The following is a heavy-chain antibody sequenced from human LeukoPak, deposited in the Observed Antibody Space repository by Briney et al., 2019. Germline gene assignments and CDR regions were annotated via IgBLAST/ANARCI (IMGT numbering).Heavy chain of an antibody. D-gene: IGHD6-13*01. Sequence: PGGSLRLSCAASGFTFSSYWMHWVRQAPGKGLVWVSRINSDGSSTSYADSVKGRFTISRDNAKNSLYLQMNSLRVEDTAVYYCARVDSTSWFDYWGQGTLVTVSS. V-gene: IGHV3-74*01. CDR3: ARVDSTSWFDY. CDR2: INSDGSST. CDR1: GFTFSSYW. J-gene: IGHJ4*02.